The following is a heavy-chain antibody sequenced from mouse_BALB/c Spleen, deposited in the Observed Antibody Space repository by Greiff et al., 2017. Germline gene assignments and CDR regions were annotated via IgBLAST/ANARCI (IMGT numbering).Heavy chain of an antibody. D-gene: IGHD4-1*01. Sequence: QVHVKQSGAELVRPGASVTLSCKASGYTFTDYEMHWVKQTPVHGLEWIGAIDPETGGTAYNQKFKGKATLTADKSSSTAYMELRSLTSEDSAVYYCTKLTGTWFAYWGQGTLVTVSA. J-gene: IGHJ3*01. CDR3: TKLTGTWFAY. CDR1: GYTFTDYE. CDR2: IDPETGGT. V-gene: IGHV1-15*01.